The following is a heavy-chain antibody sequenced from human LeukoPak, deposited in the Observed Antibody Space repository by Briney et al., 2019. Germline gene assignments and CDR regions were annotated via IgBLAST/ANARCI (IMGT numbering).Heavy chain of an antibody. J-gene: IGHJ3*01. CDR2: ISGSGATT. CDR1: GFSFRDYA. CDR3: AREVAALL. Sequence: GGSLRLSCEASGFSFRDYAMTWVRQVPGKGLEWVSVISGSGATTYYAASVKGRFTISRDNSKNTLYLQMNSLRAEDTAIYYCAREVAALLWGQGTMVTVSS. V-gene: IGHV3-23*01. D-gene: IGHD2-15*01.